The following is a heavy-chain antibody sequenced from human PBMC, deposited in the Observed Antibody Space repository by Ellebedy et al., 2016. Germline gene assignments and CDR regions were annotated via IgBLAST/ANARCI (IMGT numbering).Heavy chain of an antibody. D-gene: IGHD3-3*01. Sequence: GESLKISXAASGFTFNIAGMTWVRQAPGKGLEWVATIVFSGTATYYSDSVKGRFIISRDNAKNSLFLQMNSLRVEDTAVYYCARDGSEWSRDYWGQGTQVTVSS. CDR2: IVFSGTAT. CDR1: GFTFNIAG. J-gene: IGHJ4*02. CDR3: ARDGSEWSRDY. V-gene: IGHV3-21*01.